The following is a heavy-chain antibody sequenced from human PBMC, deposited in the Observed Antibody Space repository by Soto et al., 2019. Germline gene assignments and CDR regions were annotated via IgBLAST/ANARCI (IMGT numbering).Heavy chain of an antibody. J-gene: IGHJ4*02. CDR2: IHSGGST. D-gene: IGHD6-13*01. Sequence: EVQLVESGGGLVQPGGSLRLSCAASGITVSTNYMSWVRQAPGRGLEWVSVIHSGGSTYYADSVKVRFTVSRDNAEPKLLLQTNTLRGEDPAVYFCARDGYSSSWSISWGQGTLVTVCS. CDR1: GITVSTNY. V-gene: IGHV3-66*01. CDR3: ARDGYSSSWSIS.